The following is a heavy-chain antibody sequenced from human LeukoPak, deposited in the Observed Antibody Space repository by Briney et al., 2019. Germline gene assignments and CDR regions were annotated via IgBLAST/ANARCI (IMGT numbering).Heavy chain of an antibody. D-gene: IGHD6-13*01. CDR2: ISGSGGST. CDR1: GFTFSSYA. CDR3: AKPGSSWSYYFDY. V-gene: IGHV3-23*01. Sequence: GSLRLSCAASGFTFSSYAMSWVRQAPGKGLEWVSAISGSGGSTYYADSVKGRFSISRDNSKNTLYLQMNSLRAEDTAVYYCAKPGSSWSYYFDYWGQGTLVTVSS. J-gene: IGHJ4*02.